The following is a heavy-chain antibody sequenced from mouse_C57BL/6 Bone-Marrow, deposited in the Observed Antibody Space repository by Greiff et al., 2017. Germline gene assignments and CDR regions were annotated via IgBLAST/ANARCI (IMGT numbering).Heavy chain of an antibody. V-gene: IGHV1-64*01. D-gene: IGHD2-4*01. CDR2: IHPNSGST. Sequence: QVQLQQPGAELVKPGASVKLSCKASGYTFTSYWMHWVKQRPGQGLEWIGMIHPNSGSTNYNEKFKSKATLTVDKSSSTAYMQLSSLTSEDSAVYYCARVDDYDEGFAYGGQVTLVTVSA. CDR3: ARVDDYDEGFAY. J-gene: IGHJ3*01. CDR1: GYTFTSYW.